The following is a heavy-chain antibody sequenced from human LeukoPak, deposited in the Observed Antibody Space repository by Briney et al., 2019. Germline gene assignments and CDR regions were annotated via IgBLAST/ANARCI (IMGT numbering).Heavy chain of an antibody. D-gene: IGHD3-3*01. CDR2: IYTSGST. Sequence: SETLSLTCAVYGGSFSSYYWSWIRQPAGKGLEWIGRIYTSGSTNYNPSLKSRVTMSVDTSKNQFSLKLSSVTAADTAVYYCAREDWSDHRWAPDYWGQGTLVTVSS. CDR1: GGSFSSYY. J-gene: IGHJ4*02. CDR3: AREDWSDHRWAPDY. V-gene: IGHV4-4*07.